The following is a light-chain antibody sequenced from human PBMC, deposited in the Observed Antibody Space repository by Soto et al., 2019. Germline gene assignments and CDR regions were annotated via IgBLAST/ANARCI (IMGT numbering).Light chain of an antibody. J-gene: IGLJ2*01. CDR1: NIGSKS. V-gene: IGLV3-21*01. CDR3: QVWESSIDHRGL. Sequence: SYELTQPPSVSVAPGKTARITCGGNNIGSKSVHWYQQKPGQAPLLVIFSDSARPSGIPERFSGSNSGNTATLTISRVEAGDEADYYCQVWESSIDHRGLFGGGTKLTVL. CDR2: SDS.